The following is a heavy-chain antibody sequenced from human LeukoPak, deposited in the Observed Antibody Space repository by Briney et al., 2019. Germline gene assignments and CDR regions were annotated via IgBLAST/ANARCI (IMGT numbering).Heavy chain of an antibody. CDR3: AKDGLYIAVAGHFDY. D-gene: IGHD6-19*01. CDR2: ISGSGGST. V-gene: IGHV3-23*01. J-gene: IGHJ4*02. Sequence: GGSLRLSCAASGFTFSSYAMSWVRQAPGKGREWVSAISGSGGSTYYADSVKGRFTISRDNSKNTLYLQMNSLRAEDTAVYYCAKDGLYIAVAGHFDYWGQGTLVTVSS. CDR1: GFTFSSYA.